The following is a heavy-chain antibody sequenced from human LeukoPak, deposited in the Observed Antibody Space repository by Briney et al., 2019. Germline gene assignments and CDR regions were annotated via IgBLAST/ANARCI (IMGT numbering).Heavy chain of an antibody. D-gene: IGHD1-26*01. CDR3: ARDGDVGAFDY. J-gene: IGHJ4*02. CDR1: GYTFTSYY. Sequence: ASVTVSCKASGYTFTSYYLHWVRQAPGQGLEWMGIINPSGGSTNYAQKFQGRVTMTRDTSTSAVYMELSSLRSDDTAVYYCARDGDVGAFDYWGQGTLVTVSS. V-gene: IGHV1-46*01. CDR2: INPSGGST.